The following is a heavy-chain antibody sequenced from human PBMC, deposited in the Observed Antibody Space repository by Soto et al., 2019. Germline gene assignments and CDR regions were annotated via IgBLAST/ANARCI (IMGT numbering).Heavy chain of an antibody. J-gene: IGHJ5*02. V-gene: IGHV4-39*01. CDR3: ARHRGGSTHNWFDP. Sequence: SETLSLTCAVCGGSISSSSYYWGWIRQPPGKGLEWIGSIYYSGSTYYNPSLKSRVTISVDTSKNQFSLKLSSVTAADTAVYYCARHRGGSTHNWFDPWGQGTLVTSPQ. CDR2: IYYSGST. CDR1: GGSISSSSYY. D-gene: IGHD2-15*01.